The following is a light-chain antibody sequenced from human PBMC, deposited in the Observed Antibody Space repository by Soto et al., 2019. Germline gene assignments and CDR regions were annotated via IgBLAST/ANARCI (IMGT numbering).Light chain of an antibody. J-gene: IGKJ1*01. CDR1: QSVRSNY. Sequence: EIVLTQSPGTLSLSPGERATLSCRASQSVRSNYLAWYRQTPGQAPRLLIYGASNRATGIPDRFSGSGPGTDFTLIISRLEPEDFALYYCQQYGSSPWTFGQGTKVEIK. V-gene: IGKV3-20*01. CDR3: QQYGSSPWT. CDR2: GAS.